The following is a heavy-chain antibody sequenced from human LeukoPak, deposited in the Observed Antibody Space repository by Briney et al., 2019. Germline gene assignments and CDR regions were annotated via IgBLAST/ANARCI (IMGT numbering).Heavy chain of an antibody. J-gene: IGHJ4*02. D-gene: IGHD4-23*01. CDR1: GFTFSSYG. Sequence: AGGSLRLSCAASGFTFSSYGMHWVRQAPGKGLEWVAFIRYDGSNKYYADSVKGRFTISRDNSKNTLYLQMNSLRAEDTAVYYCAKDFIRLGSTPYYFDYWGQGTLVTVSS. CDR2: IRYDGSNK. V-gene: IGHV3-30*02. CDR3: AKDFIRLGSTPYYFDY.